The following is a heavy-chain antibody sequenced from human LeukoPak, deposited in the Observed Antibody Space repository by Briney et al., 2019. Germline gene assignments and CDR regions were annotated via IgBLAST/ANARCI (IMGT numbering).Heavy chain of an antibody. J-gene: IGHJ6*03. CDR3: AREPADPGHLVVLAVVGCMDV. V-gene: IGHV4-61*02. CDR1: GASLSSGSYY. CDR2: IYTSGNT. D-gene: IGHD2-21*01. Sequence: SQTLSLTCTLSGASLSSGSYYWSWIRQPAGKGLEWIGRIYTSGNTNYNPSLKSRVSISIDTSKNLFSLKLSSVTAEDTAVYYCAREPADPGHLVVLAVVGCMDVWGKGTTVSVSS.